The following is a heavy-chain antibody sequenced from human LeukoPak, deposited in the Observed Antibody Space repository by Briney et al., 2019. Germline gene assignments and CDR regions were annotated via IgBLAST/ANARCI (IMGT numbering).Heavy chain of an antibody. V-gene: IGHV1-69*05. CDR1: GGTFSSYA. J-gene: IGHJ5*01. CDR3: AKDDGSATMGFDS. D-gene: IGHD1-26*01. Sequence: SAKVSCKASGGTFSSYAFGWVRQAPGQGLEWMGGIIPIFGTTNYAEQFQGRVTITTDESTSTAYLDLSSLRSEDTAVYYCAKDDGSATMGFDSWGQGTLVSVSS. CDR2: IIPIFGTT.